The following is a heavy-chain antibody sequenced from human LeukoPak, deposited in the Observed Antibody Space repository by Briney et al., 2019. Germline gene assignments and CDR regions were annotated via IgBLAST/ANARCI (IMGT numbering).Heavy chain of an antibody. CDR1: GFTFDDYG. D-gene: IGHD2-15*01. J-gene: IGHJ4*02. Sequence: PGGPLRLSCAASGFTFDDYGMSWVRQAPGKGLEWLSGINWNGGSTGYADSVKGRFTISRDNAKNSLYLQMNSLRAEDTALYYCARDGLGYCSGGSCKWVYWGQGTLVTVSS. CDR3: ARDGLGYCSGGSCKWVY. V-gene: IGHV3-20*04. CDR2: INWNGGST.